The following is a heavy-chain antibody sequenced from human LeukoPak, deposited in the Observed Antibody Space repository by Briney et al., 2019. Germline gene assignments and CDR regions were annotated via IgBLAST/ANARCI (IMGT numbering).Heavy chain of an antibody. Sequence: PGGSLRLSCAASGFTFSNAWMSWVRQAPGKGLEWVGRIKSKTDGGTTDYAAPVKGRFTISRDDSKNTLYLQMNSLKTEDTAVYYCTTPRHHNWNDDGFDYWGQGTLVTVSS. CDR3: TTPRHHNWNDDGFDY. J-gene: IGHJ4*02. V-gene: IGHV3-15*01. CDR2: IKSKTDGGTT. D-gene: IGHD1-1*01. CDR1: GFTFSNAW.